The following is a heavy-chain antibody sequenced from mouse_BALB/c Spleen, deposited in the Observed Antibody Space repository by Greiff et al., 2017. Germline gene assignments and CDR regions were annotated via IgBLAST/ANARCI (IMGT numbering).Heavy chain of an antibody. CDR2: IYPGNSDT. V-gene: IGHV1-5*01. Sequence: EVQLQQSGTVLARPGASVKMSCKASGYSFTSYWMHWVKQRPGQGLEWIGAIYPGNSDTSFNQKFKGKAKLTAVTSASTAYMELSSLTNEDSAVYYCTRGAFNWSWFAYWGQGTLVTVSA. D-gene: IGHD4-1*01. CDR1: GYSFTSYW. J-gene: IGHJ3*01. CDR3: TRGAFNWSWFAY.